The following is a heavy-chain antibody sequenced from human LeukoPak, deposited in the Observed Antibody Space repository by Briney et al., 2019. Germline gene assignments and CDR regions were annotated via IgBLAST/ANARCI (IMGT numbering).Heavy chain of an antibody. Sequence: GGSLRLSCAASGFTFSHAWMKSKTDGETTDYGAPVKGRFIISRDDSKNMLYLQMYGLKIEDTAVYYCITDPGEWEPIWGQGTMVTVSS. V-gene: IGHV3-15*01. CDR2: SKTDGETT. D-gene: IGHD1-26*01. CDR1: GFTFSHAW. J-gene: IGHJ3*02. CDR3: ITDPGEWEPI.